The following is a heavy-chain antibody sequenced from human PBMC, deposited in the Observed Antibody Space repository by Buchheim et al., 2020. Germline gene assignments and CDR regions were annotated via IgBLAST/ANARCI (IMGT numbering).Heavy chain of an antibody. CDR3: ARSPGGIGGLYYFAN. J-gene: IGHJ4*01. CDR1: GSPISGYY. Sequence: QVQLQESGPGLVKVSETLSLTCAVSGSPISGYYWSWIRQSPGRGLEFVGFVYYTGHTNYNPSLKSRVTMSLDTSKNKFSLSLTSLTPADTAVYYCARSPGGIGGLYYFANWGHGTL. CDR2: VYYTGHT. D-gene: IGHD3-16*01. V-gene: IGHV4-59*01.